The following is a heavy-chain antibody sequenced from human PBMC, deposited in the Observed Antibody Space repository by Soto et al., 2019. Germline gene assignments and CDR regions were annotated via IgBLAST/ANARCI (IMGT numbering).Heavy chain of an antibody. J-gene: IGHJ4*02. Sequence: ASVKVSCKASGYTFTSYGISWVRQAPGQGLEWMGWISAYNGNTNYAQKLQGRVTMTTDTSTSTAYMELRSLRSDDTAVYYCARATPEDYGDYGLTFDYWGQGTLVTVS. D-gene: IGHD4-17*01. CDR2: ISAYNGNT. V-gene: IGHV1-18*04. CDR1: GYTFTSYG. CDR3: ARATPEDYGDYGLTFDY.